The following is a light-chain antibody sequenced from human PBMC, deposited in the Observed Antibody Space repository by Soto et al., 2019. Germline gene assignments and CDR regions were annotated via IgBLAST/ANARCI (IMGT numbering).Light chain of an antibody. V-gene: IGLV2-14*01. J-gene: IGLJ1*01. CDR3: SSYTSSSTPYV. CDR2: EVN. Sequence: QSALTQPASVSGSPGQSITISCTGTSSDVGGYNYVCWYQQHPGKAPKLMIFEVNSRPSGVSNRFSGSKSGNTASLTISGLQAEDEADYYCSSYTSSSTPYVFGTGTKLTVL. CDR1: SSDVGGYNY.